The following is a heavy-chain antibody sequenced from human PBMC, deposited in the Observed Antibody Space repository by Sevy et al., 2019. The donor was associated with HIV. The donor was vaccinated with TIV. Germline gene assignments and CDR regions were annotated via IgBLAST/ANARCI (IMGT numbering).Heavy chain of an antibody. CDR1: GFTFSSYA. V-gene: IGHV3-23*01. Sequence: GGSLRLSCAASGFTFSSYAMNWVRQAPGKGLEWVSAVSGSGGSTYYADSVKGRFTISRDNSKSTLYLQMNSLRAEDTALYYWSKDQGESSGYYPLGAFDIWGQGTVVTVSS. J-gene: IGHJ3*02. D-gene: IGHD3-22*01. CDR2: VSGSGGST. CDR3: SKDQGESSGYYPLGAFDI.